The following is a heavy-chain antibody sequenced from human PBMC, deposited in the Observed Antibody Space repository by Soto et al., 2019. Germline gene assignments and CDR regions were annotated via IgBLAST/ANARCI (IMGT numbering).Heavy chain of an antibody. Sequence: ASVKVSCKVSGYTLTELSMHWVRQAPGKGLEWMGGFDPEDGETIYAQRFQGRVTMTEDTSTDTAYMDLSSLRSEDTAVYYCATSRFYVSGGSCYSGSYYYGMDVWGQGTTVTVSS. V-gene: IGHV1-24*01. J-gene: IGHJ6*02. CDR2: FDPEDGET. D-gene: IGHD2-15*01. CDR1: GYTLTELS. CDR3: ATSRFYVSGGSCYSGSYYYGMDV.